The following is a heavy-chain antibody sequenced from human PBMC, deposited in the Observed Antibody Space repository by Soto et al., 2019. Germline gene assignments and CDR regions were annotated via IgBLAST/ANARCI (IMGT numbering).Heavy chain of an antibody. Sequence: ETRVRNGSISGCSLCRNSYYWGWIRLPPGKGLEWIGSISYSGSTYYNPSLKSRVTISVDTSKNQFSLKLSSVNAADTAVYYCARGHGGITVFGAPGHFDYWGQVTPVPVSS. CDR3: ARGHGGITVFGAPGHFDY. CDR2: ISYSGST. D-gene: IGHD3-3*01. V-gene: IGHV4-39*01. J-gene: IGHJ4*02. CDR1: GCSLCRNSYY.